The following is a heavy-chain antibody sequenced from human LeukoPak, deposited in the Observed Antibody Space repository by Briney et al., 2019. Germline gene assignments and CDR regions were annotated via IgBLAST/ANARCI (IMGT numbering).Heavy chain of an antibody. CDR3: ARDFGFSEPGP. CDR1: GHTFTGYY. D-gene: IGHD1-1*01. Sequence: ASVKVSCKASGHTFTGYYMHWVRQAPGQGLEWMGWINANSGDTNYAQKFQGRVTMTRDTSISTAYMELSRLRSDDTAVYYCARDFGFSEPGPWGQGTLVTVSS. J-gene: IGHJ5*02. V-gene: IGHV1-2*02. CDR2: INANSGDT.